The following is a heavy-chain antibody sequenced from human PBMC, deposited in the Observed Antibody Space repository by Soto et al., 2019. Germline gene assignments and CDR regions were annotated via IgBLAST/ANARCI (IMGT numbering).Heavy chain of an antibody. CDR3: AKGGDGFWSGYYGRSGYYYGMDV. CDR2: ISYDGSNK. CDR1: GFTFSSYG. Sequence: HPGGSLRLSCAASGFTFSSYGMHWVRQAPGKGLEWVAVISYDGSNKYYADSVKGRFTISRDNSKNTLYLQMNSLRAEDTAVYYCAKGGDGFWSGYYGRSGYYYGMDVWGQGTTVTVSS. V-gene: IGHV3-30*18. J-gene: IGHJ6*02. D-gene: IGHD3-3*01.